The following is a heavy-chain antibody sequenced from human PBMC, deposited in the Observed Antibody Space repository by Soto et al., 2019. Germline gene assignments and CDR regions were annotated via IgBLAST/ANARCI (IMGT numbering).Heavy chain of an antibody. V-gene: IGHV4-31*03. CDR2: IYYGGST. Sequence: SETLSLTCTVSGGSISSGGYYWSWIRQHPGKGLEWIGYIYYGGSTYYNPSLKSRATISGDTSKNQFPLKLSSVTAADTVVYYCARGGYYYENSGQNAYDYWGQGILVTVSS. CDR1: GGSISSGGYY. CDR3: ARGGYYYENSGQNAYDY. J-gene: IGHJ4*01. D-gene: IGHD3-22*01.